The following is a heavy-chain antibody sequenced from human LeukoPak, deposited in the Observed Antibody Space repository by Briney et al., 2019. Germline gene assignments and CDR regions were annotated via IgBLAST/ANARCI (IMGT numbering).Heavy chain of an antibody. CDR1: GVTFSDYW. CDR2: IAPDGNTK. Sequence: GGSLRLSCAVSGVTFSDYWMHWVRQSPGKGLEWVSRIAPDGNTKDYADAAKGRFGISRDISLHLQMNSLRAEDTAVYYCVRNNNNDYWGQGTLVTVSS. J-gene: IGHJ4*02. V-gene: IGHV3-74*01. CDR3: VRNNNNDY. D-gene: IGHD2/OR15-2a*01.